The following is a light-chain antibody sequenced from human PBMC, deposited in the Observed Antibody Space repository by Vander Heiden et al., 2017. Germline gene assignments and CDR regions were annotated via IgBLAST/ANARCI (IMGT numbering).Light chain of an antibody. V-gene: IGKV1-39*01. CDR2: AAS. Sequence: DIQMTQSPSSLSASVGDRVTITCRASQSISSYLNWYQQKPGKAPKVLIYAASSLQSGVPSRFSGSGSGTDFTLSISSLQPEDFAAYYCQQCDSTPVTFGQGTKVEIK. CDR3: QQCDSTPVT. J-gene: IGKJ1*01. CDR1: QSISSY.